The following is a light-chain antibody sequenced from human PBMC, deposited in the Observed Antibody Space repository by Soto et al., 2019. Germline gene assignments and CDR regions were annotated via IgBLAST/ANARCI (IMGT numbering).Light chain of an antibody. V-gene: IGLV2-11*01. CDR3: CSYAGSYIPYV. CDR1: SSDVGGYNY. Sequence: QSALTQPRSVSGSSGQSVTISCTGTSSDVGGYNYVSWYQQHPGKAPKLMIYDVSKRPSGVPDRFSGSKSGNTASLTISGLQAEDEADYYCCSYAGSYIPYVFGTGTKVNVL. J-gene: IGLJ1*01. CDR2: DVS.